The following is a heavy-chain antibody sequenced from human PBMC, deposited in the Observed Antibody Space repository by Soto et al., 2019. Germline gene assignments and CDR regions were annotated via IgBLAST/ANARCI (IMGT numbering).Heavy chain of an antibody. V-gene: IGHV4-39*01. D-gene: IGHD4-17*01. CDR3: ASTTVTTRRYFDY. J-gene: IGHJ4*02. CDR2: IYYSGST. CDR1: GGSISSSSYY. Sequence: PXGTLSLTCTVSGGSISSSSYYWGWIRQPPGKGLEWIGSIYYSGSTYYNPSLKSRVTISVDTSKNQFSLKLSSVTAADTAVYYCASTTVTTRRYFDYWGQGTLVTVSS.